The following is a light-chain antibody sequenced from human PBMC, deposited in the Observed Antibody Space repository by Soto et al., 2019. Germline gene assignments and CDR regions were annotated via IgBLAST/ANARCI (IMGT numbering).Light chain of an antibody. CDR2: NSS. V-gene: IGKV1-39*01. J-gene: IGKJ3*01. CDR1: QTINSY. CDR3: RHGGA. Sequence: IQMTQSPSSLAASVGDRVTITCRASQTINSYLHWYQQKPGKAPKLLIYNSSNLQSGVPSRFSGSGSGTDFTLTISTLQPEEFATYYCRHGGAFGRGTKVDIK.